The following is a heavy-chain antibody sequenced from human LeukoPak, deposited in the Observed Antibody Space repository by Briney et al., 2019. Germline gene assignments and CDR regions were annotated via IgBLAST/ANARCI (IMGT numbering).Heavy chain of an antibody. CDR3: ARERSSGWSIDY. CDR2: ISSSSSYI. J-gene: IGHJ4*02. Sequence: GGSLRLSCAASGFTFSSYSMNWVRQAPGKGLEWVSSISSSSSYIYYADSVKGRFTISRDNAKNSLYPQMNSLRAEDTAVYYCARERSSGWSIDYWGQGTLVTVSS. D-gene: IGHD6-19*01. V-gene: IGHV3-21*01. CDR1: GFTFSSYS.